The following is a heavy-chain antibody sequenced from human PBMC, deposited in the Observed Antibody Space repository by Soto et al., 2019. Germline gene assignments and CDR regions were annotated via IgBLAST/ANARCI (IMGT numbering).Heavy chain of an antibody. Sequence: PGGSLRLSCAASGFTFSSYGMHWVRQAPGKGLEWVAVISYDGSNKYYADSVKGRFTISRDNSKNTLYLQMNSLRAEDTAVYYCATQGVLRFLEWLPIYPHHFDYWGQGTLVTVSS. CDR1: GFTFSSYG. CDR2: ISYDGSNK. V-gene: IGHV3-30*03. D-gene: IGHD3-3*01. J-gene: IGHJ4*02. CDR3: ATQGVLRFLEWLPIYPHHFDY.